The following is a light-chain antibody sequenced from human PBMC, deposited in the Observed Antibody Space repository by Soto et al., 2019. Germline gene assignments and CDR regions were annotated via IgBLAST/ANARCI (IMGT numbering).Light chain of an antibody. CDR1: SSDVGGYNY. Sequence: QSALTQPRSVSGSPGQSVTISCTGTSSDVGGYNYVSWYQQHPGKAPKLMIYDVSKRPSGVPDRFSGSKSGNTASLTTAGLQAEDEADYYCCSYAGSYRDVFGTGTKLTVL. J-gene: IGLJ1*01. V-gene: IGLV2-11*01. CDR2: DVS. CDR3: CSYAGSYRDV.